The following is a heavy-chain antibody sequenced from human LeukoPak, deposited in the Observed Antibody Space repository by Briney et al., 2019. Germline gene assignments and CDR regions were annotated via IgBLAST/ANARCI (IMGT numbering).Heavy chain of an antibody. CDR2: FYVGGAT. V-gene: IGHV3-53*01. CDR3: ARGDGYNFFDY. D-gene: IGHD5-24*01. Sequence: GGSLRLSCAGYGFSVTNNYMSWVPQAPGKGLEWVSVFYVGGATYYADSVKGRFTISRDNSENTLYLQMKSLRAEDTAVYYCARGDGYNFFDYWGQGTLVTVSS. CDR1: GFSVTNNY. J-gene: IGHJ4*02.